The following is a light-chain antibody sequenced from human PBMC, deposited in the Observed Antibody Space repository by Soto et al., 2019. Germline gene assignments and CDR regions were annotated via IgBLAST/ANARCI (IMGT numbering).Light chain of an antibody. CDR3: QQYGSSPFT. V-gene: IGKV3-20*01. CDR1: RSVSSSY. Sequence: EIVLTQSPGTLSLSPGERATLSCRASRSVSSSYLAWYQQKPGQAPRLLIYGASTRATGIPDRFSGSGSGTDFTLTVSGLEPEDFAVYYCQQYGSSPFTFGGGTKVEIK. CDR2: GAS. J-gene: IGKJ4*01.